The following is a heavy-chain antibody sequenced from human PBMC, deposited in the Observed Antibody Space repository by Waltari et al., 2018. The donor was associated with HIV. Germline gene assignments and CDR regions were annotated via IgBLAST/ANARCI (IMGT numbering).Heavy chain of an antibody. CDR3: AKGLPITF. CDR2: ISWDGRNI. V-gene: IGHV3-43*01. CDR1: GFRFDDYT. Sequence: EVQLEESGGALLQPGGSLRLSCAASGFRFDDYTMHWVRQAPGKGRGWVSLISWDGRNIQYADSVKGRFTVSRDNSKNSLSLQMNSLRTEDTALYYCAKGLPITFWGQGTTVTVSS. D-gene: IGHD5-18*01. J-gene: IGHJ6*02.